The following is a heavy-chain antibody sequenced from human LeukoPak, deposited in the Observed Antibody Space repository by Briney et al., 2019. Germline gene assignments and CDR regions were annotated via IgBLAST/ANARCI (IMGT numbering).Heavy chain of an antibody. CDR3: ARAESTAMVKGFDY. Sequence: GGSLRLSCAASGFTVSSNYMSWVRQAPGKGLEWVSVIYSGGSTYYADSVKGRFTISRHNSKNTLYLQMNSLRGEDTAVYYCARAESTAMVKGFDYWGQGTLVTVSS. V-gene: IGHV3-53*04. CDR2: IYSGGST. D-gene: IGHD5-18*01. CDR1: GFTVSSNY. J-gene: IGHJ4*02.